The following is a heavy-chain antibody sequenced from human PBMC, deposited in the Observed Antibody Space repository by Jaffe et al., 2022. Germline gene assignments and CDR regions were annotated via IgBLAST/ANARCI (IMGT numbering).Heavy chain of an antibody. CDR2: IKQDGSEK. J-gene: IGHJ4*02. CDR1: GFTFSSYW. D-gene: IGHD2-15*01. CDR3: ARTHNIVVVVAATPYFDY. V-gene: IGHV3-7*01. Sequence: EVQLVESGGGLVQPGGSLRLSCAASGFTFSSYWMSWVRQAPGKGLEWVANIKQDGSEKYYVDSVKGRFTISRDNAKNSLYLQMNSLRAEDTAVYYCARTHNIVVVVAATPYFDYWGQGTLVTVSS.